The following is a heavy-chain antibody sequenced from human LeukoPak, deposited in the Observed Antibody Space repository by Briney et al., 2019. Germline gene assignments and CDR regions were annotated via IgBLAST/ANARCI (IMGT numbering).Heavy chain of an antibody. CDR3: VRGLRYFNWLDP. D-gene: IGHD4-17*01. J-gene: IGHJ5*02. Sequence: SETLSLTCTVSGGSLSNYYWSWIRQPPGKGLEWNGCIHTSGSTNYNPSLKSPVTISVDTSKNQFSLKLSSVTAADTAVYYCVRGLRYFNWLDPWGQEPWSPSPQ. CDR1: GGSLSNYY. CDR2: IHTSGST. V-gene: IGHV4-4*09.